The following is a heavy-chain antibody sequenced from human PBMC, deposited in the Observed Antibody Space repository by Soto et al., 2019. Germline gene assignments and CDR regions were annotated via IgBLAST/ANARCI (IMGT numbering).Heavy chain of an antibody. V-gene: IGHV3-30-3*01. D-gene: IGHD6-19*01. CDR3: ARDLKLLIAVAGTHYYYGMDV. J-gene: IGHJ6*02. CDR2: ISYGGGNK. Sequence: PGGSLRLSCAASGFTFDNYAMHWVRQAPGKGLEWVAVISYGGGNKYYADSVKGRFTISRDNSKNTLYLQMNSLRAEDTAVYYCARDLKLLIAVAGTHYYYGMDVWGQGTTVTVSS. CDR1: GFTFDNYA.